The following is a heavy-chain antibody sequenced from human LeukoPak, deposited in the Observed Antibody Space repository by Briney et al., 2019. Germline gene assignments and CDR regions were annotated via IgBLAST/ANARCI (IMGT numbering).Heavy chain of an antibody. CDR3: ARGGYYYDSSGYYARSWFDY. CDR2: INPSGGST. CDR1: GYTFTSYG. D-gene: IGHD3-22*01. Sequence: GASVKVSCKASGYTFTSYGISWVRQAPGQGLEWMGIINPSGGSTSYAQKFQGRVTMTRDMSTSTVYMELSSLRSEDTAVYYCARGGYYYDSSGYYARSWFDYWGQGTLVTVSS. V-gene: IGHV1-46*01. J-gene: IGHJ4*02.